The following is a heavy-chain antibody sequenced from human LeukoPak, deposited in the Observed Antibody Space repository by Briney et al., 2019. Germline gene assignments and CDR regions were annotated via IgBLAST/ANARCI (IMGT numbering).Heavy chain of an antibody. CDR2: IKQDGSEK. J-gene: IGHJ4*02. Sequence: GGSLRLSCAVSGFTFSTYWMSWVRQAPGKGPEWVANIKQDGSEKYYVDSVKGRFTISRDNAKNSLYLQMNSLRAEDTAVYYCARVYSSSSGRALDYWGQGTLVTVSS. CDR1: GFTFSTYW. D-gene: IGHD6-6*01. V-gene: IGHV3-7*01. CDR3: ARVYSSSSGRALDY.